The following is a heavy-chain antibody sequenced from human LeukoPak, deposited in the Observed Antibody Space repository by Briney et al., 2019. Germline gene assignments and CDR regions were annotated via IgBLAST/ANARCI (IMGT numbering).Heavy chain of an antibody. D-gene: IGHD5-18*01. CDR2: VSSSGGST. CDR3: TKEGRKTGNTYGYEFDS. CDR1: GFTFSSYA. Sequence: GGSLRLSCAASGFTFSSYAMSWVRQAPGKGLEWVSAVSSSGGSTNYADYVKGQFTISRDNSKNTVYLHMNNLRAEDTAVYYCTKEGRKTGNTYGYEFDSWGQGTLVTVSS. J-gene: IGHJ4*02. V-gene: IGHV3-23*01.